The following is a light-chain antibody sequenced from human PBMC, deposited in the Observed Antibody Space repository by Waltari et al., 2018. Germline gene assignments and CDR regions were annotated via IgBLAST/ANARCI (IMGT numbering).Light chain of an antibody. Sequence: QSALTQPRSVSGSPGQSVTISCTGPSSDVGGYNYVSLHQQHPGKAPKVMIYDVSKRPSGVPDRFSGSKSGNTASLTISGLQAEDEADYYCSSYAGSYIFTVFGGGTKLTVL. J-gene: IGLJ2*01. CDR1: SSDVGGYNY. CDR3: SSYAGSYIFTV. CDR2: DVS. V-gene: IGLV2-11*01.